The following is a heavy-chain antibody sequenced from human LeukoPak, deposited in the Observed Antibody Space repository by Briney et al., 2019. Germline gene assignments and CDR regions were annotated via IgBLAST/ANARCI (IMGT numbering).Heavy chain of an antibody. J-gene: IGHJ3*02. D-gene: IGHD3-10*01. CDR2: FDPEDGET. CDR1: GYTLTELS. CDR3: ARERGITMVRGVIGDAFDI. Sequence: ASVKVSCKVSGYTLTELSMHWVRQAPGKGLEWMGGFDPEDGETIYAQKFQGRVTMTEDTPTDTAYMELSSLRSEDTAVYYCARERGITMVRGVIGDAFDIWGQGTMVTVSS. V-gene: IGHV1-24*01.